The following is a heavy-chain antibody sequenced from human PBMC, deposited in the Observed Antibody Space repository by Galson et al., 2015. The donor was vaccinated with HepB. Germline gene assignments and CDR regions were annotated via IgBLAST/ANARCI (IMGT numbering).Heavy chain of an antibody. CDR3: AKGYGLFDS. D-gene: IGHD5-18*01. J-gene: IGHJ5*01. Sequence: SLRLSCAASGFAFGSHAMSWVRQAPGRGLEWISGITGKGDSTFHADSVKGRFTVSKDNSNNMLYLQMNSLRAEDAGLYFCAKGYGLFDSWGQGILVTVSS. CDR1: GFAFGSHA. CDR2: ITGKGDST. V-gene: IGHV3-23*01.